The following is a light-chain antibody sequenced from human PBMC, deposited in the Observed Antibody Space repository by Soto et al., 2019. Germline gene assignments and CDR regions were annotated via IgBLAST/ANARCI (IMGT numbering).Light chain of an antibody. CDR1: QSVSSSY. CDR3: QQYGSSQIT. CDR2: GAS. Sequence: ELVLTQSPGTLSLSPGARATLSCRASQSVSSSYLAWYQQKPGQAPRLLIYGASSRATGIPDRFSVSVSGTDLTLTISRLEPEDGEVYDCQQYGSSQITFGQGTRLEIK. J-gene: IGKJ5*01. V-gene: IGKV3-20*01.